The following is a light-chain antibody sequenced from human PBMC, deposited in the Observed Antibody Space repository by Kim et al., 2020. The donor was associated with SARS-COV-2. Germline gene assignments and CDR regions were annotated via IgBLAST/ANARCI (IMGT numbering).Light chain of an antibody. Sequence: QSALTQPPSASGSPGQSVTISCTGTSSDVGGYNYVSWYQHHPGKAPKLMIYEVSQRPFGVPDRFSGSKSGNTASLTVSGLQTDDEADYYCSSYAGSNTYVFGTGTKVTVL. V-gene: IGLV2-8*01. CDR3: SSYAGSNTYV. J-gene: IGLJ1*01. CDR1: SSDVGGYNY. CDR2: EVS.